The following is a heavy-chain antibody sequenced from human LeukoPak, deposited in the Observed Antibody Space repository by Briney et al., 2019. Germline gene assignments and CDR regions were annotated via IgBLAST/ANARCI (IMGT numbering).Heavy chain of an antibody. Sequence: KPSETLSLTCAVSGGSISSGGYSWSWIRQPPGKGLEWIGYIYHSGSTYYNPSLKSRVTISVDRSKNQFSLKLSSVTAADTAVYYCAREKGYCSGGSCYGDAFDIWGQGTMVTVSS. CDR1: GGSISSGGYS. CDR2: IYHSGST. D-gene: IGHD2-15*01. CDR3: AREKGYCSGGSCYGDAFDI. V-gene: IGHV4-30-2*01. J-gene: IGHJ3*02.